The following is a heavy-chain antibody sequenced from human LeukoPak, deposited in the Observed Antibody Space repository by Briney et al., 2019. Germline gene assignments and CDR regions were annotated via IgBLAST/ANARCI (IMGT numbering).Heavy chain of an antibody. CDR3: ASLGSSSSWYQFDY. J-gene: IGHJ4*02. V-gene: IGHV4-59*12. CDR1: GDSMTNYY. CDR2: IYYSGST. Sequence: PSETLSLTCSVSGDSMTNYYWSWIRQPPGMGLEWIGYIYYSGSTNYNPSLKSRVTISVDTSKNQFSLKLSSVTAADTAVYYCASLGSSSSWYQFDYWGQGTLVTVSS. D-gene: IGHD6-13*01.